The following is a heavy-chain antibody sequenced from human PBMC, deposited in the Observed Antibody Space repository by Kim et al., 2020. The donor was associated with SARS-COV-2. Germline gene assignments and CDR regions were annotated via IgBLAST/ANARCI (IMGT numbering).Heavy chain of an antibody. CDR2: IIPILGIA. V-gene: IGHV1-69*04. J-gene: IGHJ2*01. D-gene: IGHD4-4*01. CDR3: ARDRGNHEGWYFDL. Sequence: SVKVSCKASGGTFSSYAISWVRQAPGQGLEWMGRIIPILGIANYAQKFQGRVTITADKSTSTAYMELSSLRSEDTAVYYCARDRGNHEGWYFDLWGRGTLVTVSS. CDR1: GGTFSSYA.